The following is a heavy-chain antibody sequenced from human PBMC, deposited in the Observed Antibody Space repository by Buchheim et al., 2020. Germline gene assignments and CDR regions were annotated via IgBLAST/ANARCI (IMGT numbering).Heavy chain of an antibody. Sequence: QVQLVQSGAEVKKPGASVKVSCKASGYTFTSYYMHWVRQAPGQGLEWMGIINLSGGSTSYAQKFQGRVTMTRDPSTSTVYMELSSLRSEDTAVYYCARDNLGTYYYYYMDVWGKGTT. J-gene: IGHJ6*03. D-gene: IGHD1-1*01. CDR3: ARDNLGTYYYYYMDV. CDR2: INLSGGST. V-gene: IGHV1-46*01. CDR1: GYTFTSYY.